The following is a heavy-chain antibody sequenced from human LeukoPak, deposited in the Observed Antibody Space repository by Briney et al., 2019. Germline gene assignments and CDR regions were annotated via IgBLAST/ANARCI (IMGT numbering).Heavy chain of an antibody. CDR2: IYYSGST. Sequence: KPSETPSLTRTVSGGSISSYYWSWIRQPPGKGLEWIGYIYYSGSTNYNPSLKSRVTIAVDTSKNQFSLKLSSVTAADTAVYYCARLYSSGWYGEHDAFDIWGQGTMVTVSS. D-gene: IGHD6-19*01. CDR3: ARLYSSGWYGEHDAFDI. V-gene: IGHV4-59*01. J-gene: IGHJ3*02. CDR1: GGSISSYY.